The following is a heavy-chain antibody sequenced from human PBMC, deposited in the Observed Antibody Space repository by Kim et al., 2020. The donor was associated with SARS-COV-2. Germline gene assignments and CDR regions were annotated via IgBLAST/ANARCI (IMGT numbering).Heavy chain of an antibody. D-gene: IGHD1-1*01. CDR1: GGSISSYY. J-gene: IGHJ5*02. V-gene: IGHV4-4*07. CDR3: ARHAVDQLEYNWFDP. CDR2: IYTSGST. Sequence: SETLSLTCTVSGGSISSYYWSWIRQPAGKGLEWIGRIYTSGSTNYNPSLKSRVTMSVDTSKNQFSRKLSSVTAADTAVYYCARHAVDQLEYNWFDPWGQGTRVTVSS.